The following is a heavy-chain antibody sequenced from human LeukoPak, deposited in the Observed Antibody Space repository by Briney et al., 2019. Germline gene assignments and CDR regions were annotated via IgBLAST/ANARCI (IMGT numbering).Heavy chain of an antibody. CDR2: ISASGGST. CDR1: GFTFSSYA. D-gene: IGHD3-22*01. J-gene: IGHJ4*02. V-gene: IGHV3-23*01. CDR3: AKDRTMIVVVTIDY. Sequence: PGGSLRLSCAASGFTFSSYAMSWVRQAPGKGLEWVSAISASGGSTYYADSVKGRFTISRDNSKNTLYLQMNSLSAEDKAVYYCAKDRTMIVVVTIDYWGQGTLVTVSS.